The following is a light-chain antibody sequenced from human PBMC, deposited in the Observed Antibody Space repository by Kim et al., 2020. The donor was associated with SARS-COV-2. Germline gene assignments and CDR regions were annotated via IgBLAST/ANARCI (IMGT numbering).Light chain of an antibody. CDR2: DVS. V-gene: IGLV2-14*03. CDR1: SSDVGVYNS. Sequence: GQSITISCTGTSSDVGVYNSVSWYQLHPGKAPKLMIYDVSNRPSGVSNRFSGSKSGNTASLTISGLQAEDEADYYCSSYTSSSTQVFGGGTQLTVL. J-gene: IGLJ2*01. CDR3: SSYTSSSTQV.